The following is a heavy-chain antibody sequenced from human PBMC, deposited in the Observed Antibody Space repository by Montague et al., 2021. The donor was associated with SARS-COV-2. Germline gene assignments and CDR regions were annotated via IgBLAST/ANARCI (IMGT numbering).Heavy chain of an antibody. CDR2: IHHIVGT. V-gene: IGHV4-4*02. CDR3: ARRGYSYYYYGMDV. D-gene: IGHD5-24*01. CDR1: GDSMSSNNW. Sequence: SETLSLTCAVSGDSMSSNNWCTWVRPSPGKGLGWIGEIHHIVGTNYNSSLKSRVSISVDKSRNQFSLKLSSVTAADTAVYYCARRGYSYYYYGMDVWGQGTTVTVSS. J-gene: IGHJ6*02.